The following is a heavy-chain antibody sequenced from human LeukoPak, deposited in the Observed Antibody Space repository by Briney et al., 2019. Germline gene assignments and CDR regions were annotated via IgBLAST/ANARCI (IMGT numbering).Heavy chain of an antibody. CDR2: IYPSDSDT. Sequence: GESLKISCQGSGYSFTHYWIGWVRQMPGKGLEWMGIIYPSDSDTRYSPSFQGQVTISADKSISTAYLQWSSLKASDTAMYYCGRRGATFFDYWGQGTLVTVSS. J-gene: IGHJ4*02. D-gene: IGHD4/OR15-4a*01. V-gene: IGHV5-51*01. CDR1: GYSFTHYW. CDR3: GRRGATFFDY.